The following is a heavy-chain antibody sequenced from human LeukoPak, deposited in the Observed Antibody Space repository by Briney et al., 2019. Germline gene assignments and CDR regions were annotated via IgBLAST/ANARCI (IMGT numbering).Heavy chain of an antibody. D-gene: IGHD5-18*01. J-gene: IGHJ4*02. V-gene: IGHV3-7*03. Sequence: GGSLRLSCAASGFTFSSYWMSWLRQAPGKGLEWVANIKQDGSEKYYVDSVTGRFTISRDNAKNSLYLQMNSLRAEDTAVYYCARDHSSYDFDYGGQGTLVTVSS. CDR1: GFTFSSYW. CDR2: IKQDGSEK. CDR3: ARDHSSYDFDY.